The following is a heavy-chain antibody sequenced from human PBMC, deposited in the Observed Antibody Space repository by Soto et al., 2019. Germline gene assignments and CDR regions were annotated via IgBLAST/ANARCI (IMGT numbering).Heavy chain of an antibody. D-gene: IGHD1-7*01. CDR3: ARDSLTGNYFDP. CDR2: IYHSGYT. V-gene: IGHV4-30-2*01. CDR1: GGSISSGGYA. J-gene: IGHJ5*02. Sequence: QMRLQESGSGLVKPSQTLSLTCAVSGGSISSGGYAWNWIRQPPGKGLEWIGYIYHSGYTSYNPSLKHRVTISVDKSKNQFSLTLSFVTAADTAVYYCARDSLTGNYFDPWGQGTRVTVSS.